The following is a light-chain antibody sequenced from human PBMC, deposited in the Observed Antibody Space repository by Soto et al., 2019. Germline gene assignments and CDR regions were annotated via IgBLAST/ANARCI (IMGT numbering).Light chain of an antibody. CDR3: QSYDSSLSGSNF. CDR1: SSNIGAGYD. Sequence: QSVLTQPPSVSGAPGQRVTISCTGSSSNIGAGYDVHWYQQLPGTAPKLLIYGNSNRPSGVPDRFSGSKSGTSASLAITGLQAEDEADFYCQSYDSSLSGSNFFRTGTKVPFL. CDR2: GNS. V-gene: IGLV1-40*01. J-gene: IGLJ1*01.